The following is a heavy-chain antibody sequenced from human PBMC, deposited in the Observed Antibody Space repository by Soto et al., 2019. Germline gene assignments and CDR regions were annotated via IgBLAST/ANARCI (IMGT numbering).Heavy chain of an antibody. CDR1: GYTFTSYG. Sequence: ASVKVSCKASGYTFTSYGISWVRQAPGQGLEWMGWISAYNGNTNYAQKLQGRATMTTDTSTSTAYMELRSLRSDDTAVYYCARSTKWIQLWLGDNWFDPWGQGTLVTVSS. CDR3: ARSTKWIQLWLGDNWFDP. J-gene: IGHJ5*02. CDR2: ISAYNGNT. V-gene: IGHV1-18*01. D-gene: IGHD5-18*01.